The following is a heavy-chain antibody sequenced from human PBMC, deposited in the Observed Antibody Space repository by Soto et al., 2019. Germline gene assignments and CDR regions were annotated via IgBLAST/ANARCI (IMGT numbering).Heavy chain of an antibody. D-gene: IGHD5-12*01. Sequence: ASVKVSCKVSGFTLTELSIHWVRQAPGKGREWMGGFDPEDGETIYAQKFQGRVTMTEDTSTDTAYMDLSSLRSEDAAVYYCAATYTVATITIDYWGQGXLVTVSS. V-gene: IGHV1-24*01. CDR1: GFTLTELS. J-gene: IGHJ4*02. CDR2: FDPEDGET. CDR3: AATYTVATITIDY.